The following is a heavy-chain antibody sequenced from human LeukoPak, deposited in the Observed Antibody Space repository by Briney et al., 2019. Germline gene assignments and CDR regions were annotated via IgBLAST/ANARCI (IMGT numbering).Heavy chain of an antibody. V-gene: IGHV7-4-1*02. Sequence: ASVKVSCKASGYTFTSYAMNWVRQAPGQGLKWMGWINTNTGNPTYAQGFTGRFVFSLDTSVSTAYLQISSLKAEDTAVYYCARGGLTTVTTRRGVCHYWGQGTLVTVSS. CDR1: GYTFTSYA. J-gene: IGHJ4*02. CDR2: INTNTGNP. CDR3: ARGGLTTVTTRRGVCHY. D-gene: IGHD4-17*01.